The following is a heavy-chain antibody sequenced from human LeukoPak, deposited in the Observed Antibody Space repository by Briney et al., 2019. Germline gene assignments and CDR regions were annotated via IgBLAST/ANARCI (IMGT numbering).Heavy chain of an antibody. CDR3: ARVRRWYGSGSYYDDAFDI. CDR2: INPNSGGT. J-gene: IGHJ3*02. V-gene: IGHV1-2*04. CDR1: GYTFTGYY. D-gene: IGHD3-10*01. Sequence: GASVKVSCKASGYTFTGYYMHWVRQAPGQGLEWMGWINPNSGGTNYAQKFQGWVTMTRDTSISTAYMELSRLRSDDTAVYYCARVRRWYGSGSYYDDAFDIWGQGTMVTVSS.